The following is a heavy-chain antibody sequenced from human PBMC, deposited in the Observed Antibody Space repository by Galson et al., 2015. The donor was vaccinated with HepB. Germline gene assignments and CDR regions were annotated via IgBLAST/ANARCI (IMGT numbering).Heavy chain of an antibody. Sequence: FLRLYCADSGFTFSSYSMNWVRQAPGKGLEWVSYISSSSSTIYYAASVKGRFTISRDNAKNSLYLQMNSLRAEDTAVYYCAREGGYCSGGSCYYYYYGMDVWGQGTTVTVSS. CDR2: ISSSSSTI. J-gene: IGHJ6*02. CDR3: AREGGYCSGGSCYYYYYGMDV. CDR1: GFTFSSYS. D-gene: IGHD2-15*01. V-gene: IGHV3-48*01.